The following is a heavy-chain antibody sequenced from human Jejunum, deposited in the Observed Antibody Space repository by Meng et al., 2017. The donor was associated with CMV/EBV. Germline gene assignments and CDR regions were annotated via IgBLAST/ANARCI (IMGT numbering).Heavy chain of an antibody. Sequence: SGTLSLTCAVSGGSFSDYYLSWIRQPPGKGLEWIGEISHSGIANYNPSLKSRVTISVDTSKNHFSLKVNSVTAADTAVYYCARGTGFWGQGTLVTVSS. V-gene: IGHV4-34*01. J-gene: IGHJ4*02. CDR2: ISHSGIA. D-gene: IGHD1-14*01. CDR1: GGSFSDYY. CDR3: ARGTGF.